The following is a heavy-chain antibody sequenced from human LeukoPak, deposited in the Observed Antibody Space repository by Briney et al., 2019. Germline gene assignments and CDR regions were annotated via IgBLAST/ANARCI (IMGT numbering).Heavy chain of an antibody. CDR3: ARESLGSFAY. J-gene: IGHJ4*02. CDR2: ISYDGGTK. CDR1: GFTFSSYA. D-gene: IGHD7-27*01. V-gene: IGHV3-30-3*01. Sequence: PGGSLRLSCAASGFTFSSYAMHWVRQAPGKGLEWVGVISYDGGTKYYADSVKGRFTISRDDSKNTLYLQMNSLRAEDTAVYYCARESLGSFAYWGQGTLVTVSS.